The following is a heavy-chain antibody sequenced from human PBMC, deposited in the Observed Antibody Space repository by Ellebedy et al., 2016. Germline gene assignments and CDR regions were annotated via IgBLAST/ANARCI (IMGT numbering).Heavy chain of an antibody. Sequence: SVKVSXKASGGTFSSYAISWVRQAPGQGLEWMGGIIPIFGTANYAQKFQGRVTITADESTSTAYMELSSLRSEDTAVYYCARDGSGDYYYYGMDVWGQGTTVTVSS. CDR1: GGTFSSYA. CDR3: ARDGSGDYYYYGMDV. CDR2: IIPIFGTA. V-gene: IGHV1-69*13. D-gene: IGHD2-15*01. J-gene: IGHJ6*02.